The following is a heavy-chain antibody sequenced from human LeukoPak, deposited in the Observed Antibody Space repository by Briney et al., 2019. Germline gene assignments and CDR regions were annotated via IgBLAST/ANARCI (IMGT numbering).Heavy chain of an antibody. CDR3: ARGGEDSGSGYYYYYGMDV. CDR2: ISYDGSNK. CDR1: GFTFSSYS. J-gene: IGHJ6*02. V-gene: IGHV3-30*03. D-gene: IGHD3-22*01. Sequence: GGSLRLSCAASGFTFSSYSMNWVRQAPGKGLEWVAVISYDGSNKYYADSVKGRFTISRDNSKNTLYLQMNSLRAEDTAVYYCARGGEDSGSGYYYYYGMDVWGQGTTVTVSS.